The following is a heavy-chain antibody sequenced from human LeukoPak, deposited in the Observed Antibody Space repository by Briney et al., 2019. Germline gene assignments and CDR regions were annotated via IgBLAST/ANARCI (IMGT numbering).Heavy chain of an antibody. CDR3: ATWLTPRNAFDI. Sequence: PSFQGQVTISADKSISTAYLQWSSLKASDTAMYYCATWLTPRNAFDIWGQGTMVTVSS. D-gene: IGHD1-14*01. J-gene: IGHJ3*02. V-gene: IGHV5-51*01.